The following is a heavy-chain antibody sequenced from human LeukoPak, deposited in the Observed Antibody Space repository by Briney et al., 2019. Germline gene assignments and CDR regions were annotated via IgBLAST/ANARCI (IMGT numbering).Heavy chain of an antibody. CDR1: GFFFNSYW. Sequence: GGSLRLSCATSGFFFNSYWMTWVRQAPGKGLEWVANIKYDESEKYYVDSVKGRFTISRDNARNSLYLQMNSLRAEDTAVYYCARDRRSGCCSGHWGQGTLVTVSS. CDR2: IKYDESEK. J-gene: IGHJ1*01. CDR3: ARDRRSGCCSGH. D-gene: IGHD6-19*01. V-gene: IGHV3-7*03.